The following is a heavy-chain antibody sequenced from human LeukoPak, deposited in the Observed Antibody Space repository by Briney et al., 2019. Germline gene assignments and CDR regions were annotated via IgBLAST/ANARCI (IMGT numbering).Heavy chain of an antibody. CDR3: AKDRYDSSGYIFDY. J-gene: IGHJ4*02. CDR1: GFTFSSYG. CDR2: ISNDGSNK. V-gene: IGHV3-30*18. Sequence: PGGSLRLSCAASGFTFSSYGMHWVRQAPGKGLEWVAVISNDGSNKYSADSVKGRFTISRDNSKNTLYLQMNSLRAEHTAVFYCAKDRYDSSGYIFDYWGQGTLVTVSS. D-gene: IGHD3-22*01.